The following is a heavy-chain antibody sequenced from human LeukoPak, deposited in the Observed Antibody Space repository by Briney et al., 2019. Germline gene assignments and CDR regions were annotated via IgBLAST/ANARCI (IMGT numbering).Heavy chain of an antibody. CDR3: AVGLDIAMPGKVPTG. D-gene: IGHD6-19*01. CDR1: GYTFNGYY. CDR2: LDPKSGGT. Sequence: ASMKVSCKASGYTFNGYYIHWVRQAPGQGPEWMGWLDPKSGGTKYAQRFQGRVTMTWDTSISTAHMDLARLRSDDTAVYYCAVGLDIAMPGKVPTGWGQGTLVTVSS. V-gene: IGHV1-2*02. J-gene: IGHJ4*02.